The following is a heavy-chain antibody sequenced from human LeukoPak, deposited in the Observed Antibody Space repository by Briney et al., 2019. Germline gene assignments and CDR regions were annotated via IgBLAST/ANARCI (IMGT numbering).Heavy chain of an antibody. Sequence: PETLSLTCTVSGGSISSYYWSWIRQPPGKGLEWIGYIYYSGSTNYNPSLKSRVTISVDTSKNQFSLKLSSVTAADTAVYYCARGVTDFWSGYYYYWGQGTLVTVSS. V-gene: IGHV4-59*01. CDR1: GGSISSYY. CDR3: ARGVTDFWSGYYYY. D-gene: IGHD3-3*01. J-gene: IGHJ4*02. CDR2: IYYSGST.